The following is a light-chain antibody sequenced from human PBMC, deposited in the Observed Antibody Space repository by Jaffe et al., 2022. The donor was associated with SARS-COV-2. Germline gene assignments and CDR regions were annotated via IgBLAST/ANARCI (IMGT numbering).Light chain of an antibody. V-gene: IGKV2-28*01. CDR3: MHALQPPVT. J-gene: IGKJ4*01. CDR1: QSLLHSNGNTY. Sequence: DIVMTQSPVSLPVTPGEPASISCRSSQSLLHSNGNTYLEWYLQKPGQSPQLLIYLVSNRASGVPDRFSGSGSATDFTLKISRVEAEDVGVYYCMHALQPPVTFGGGTRVEI. CDR2: LVS.